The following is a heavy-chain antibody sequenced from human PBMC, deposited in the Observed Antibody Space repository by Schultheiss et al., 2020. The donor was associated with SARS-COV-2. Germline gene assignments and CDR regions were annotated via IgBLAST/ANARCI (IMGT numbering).Heavy chain of an antibody. CDR3: ARGRTTARGMDV. D-gene: IGHD2/OR15-2a*01. CDR2: IWYDGSNK. Sequence: GGSLRLSCAASGFTFSSFAMYWVRQTPGEGLEWVAVIWYDGSNKYYADSVKGRFTISRDNSKNTLYLQMHSLRVEDTAVYYCARGRTTARGMDVWGQGTTVTVSS. V-gene: IGHV3-33*07. J-gene: IGHJ6*02. CDR1: GFTFSSFA.